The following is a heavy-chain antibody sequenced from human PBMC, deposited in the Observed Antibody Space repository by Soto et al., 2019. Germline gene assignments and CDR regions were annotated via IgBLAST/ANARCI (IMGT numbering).Heavy chain of an antibody. D-gene: IGHD3-16*01. V-gene: IGHV4-34*13. CDR3: AIMYVPYPGESYPLAMDV. CDR2: VNHSGST. J-gene: IGHJ6*02. Sequence: GKGMEWIGEVNHSGSTNYNPSLKSRVAISVDTSKNQFSLKLSSVTAADTALYYCAIMYVPYPGESYPLAMDVWLQG.